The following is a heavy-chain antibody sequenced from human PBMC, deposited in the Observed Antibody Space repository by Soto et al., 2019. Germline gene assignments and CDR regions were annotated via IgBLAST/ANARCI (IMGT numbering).Heavy chain of an antibody. CDR3: AHSRYSRSSFDY. CDR1: GFSLTSNDVG. V-gene: IGHV2-5*02. CDR2: IYWDDDK. J-gene: IGHJ4*02. D-gene: IGHD6-6*01. Sequence: VSGPTLVNPTQTLTLTCTFSGFSLTSNDVGVGWIRQPPGKALEWLALIYWDDDKRYSPSLKSRLTITKDTSKNQVVLRMTNMDPVDTATYYCAHSRYSRSSFDYWGQGTLVTAPQ.